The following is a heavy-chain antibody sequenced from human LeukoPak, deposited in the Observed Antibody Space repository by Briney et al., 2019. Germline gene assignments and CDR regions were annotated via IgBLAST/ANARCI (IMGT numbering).Heavy chain of an antibody. CDR2: ISAYNGNT. J-gene: IGHJ4*02. CDR3: ARVDYYDSSGYRPLADY. D-gene: IGHD3-22*01. CDR1: GGTFSSYA. Sequence: ASVKVSCKASGGTFSSYAISWVRQAPGQGLEWMGWISAYNGNTNYAQKLQGRVTMTTDTSTSTAYMELRSLRSDDTAVYYCARVDYYDSSGYRPLADYWGQGTLVTVSS. V-gene: IGHV1-18*01.